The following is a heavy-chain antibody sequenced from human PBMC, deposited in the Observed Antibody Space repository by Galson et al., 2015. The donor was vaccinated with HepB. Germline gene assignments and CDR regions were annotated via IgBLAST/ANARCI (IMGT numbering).Heavy chain of an antibody. Sequence: SLTCSVSGVSIRNNRYYWGWIRQSPGKGLEWLGNIYYTENTYYNPSLNGRLTVSQDKSKNHFSLNLRSVTAADTAVYYCARAADDSRTYLWSDWGQGTRVIVSS. V-gene: IGHV4-39*02. CDR2: IYYTENT. CDR3: ARAADDSRTYLWSD. CDR1: GVSIRNNRYY. D-gene: IGHD2-21*01. J-gene: IGHJ4*02.